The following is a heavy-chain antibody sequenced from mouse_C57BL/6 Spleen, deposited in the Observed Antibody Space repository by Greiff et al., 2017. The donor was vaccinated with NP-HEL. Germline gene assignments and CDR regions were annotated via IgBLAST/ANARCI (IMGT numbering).Heavy chain of an antibody. D-gene: IGHD2-13*01. Sequence: QVQLKESGAELARPGASVKLSCKASGYTFTSYGISWVKQRTGQGLEWIGEIYPRSGNTYYNEKFKGKATLTADKSSSTAYMELRSLTSEDSAVYFCARTGEEAMDYWGQGTSVTVSS. J-gene: IGHJ4*01. V-gene: IGHV1-81*01. CDR1: GYTFTSYG. CDR3: ARTGEEAMDY. CDR2: IYPRSGNT.